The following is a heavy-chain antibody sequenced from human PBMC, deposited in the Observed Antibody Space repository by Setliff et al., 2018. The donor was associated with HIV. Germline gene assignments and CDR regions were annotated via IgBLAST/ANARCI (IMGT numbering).Heavy chain of an antibody. CDR2: IYYSGRT. CDR1: GDTISTYY. CDR3: ARDTYYYGSGSWDDVFDI. V-gene: IGHV4-59*01. D-gene: IGHD3-10*01. Sequence: PSETLSLTCTVSGDTISTYYWSWIRQPPGKGLEWIGNIYYSGRTNYGPSLKSRVTISVDTSKNQFSLKLRSVTAADTAVYYCARDTYYYGSGSWDDVFDIWGQGTMVTVSS. J-gene: IGHJ3*02.